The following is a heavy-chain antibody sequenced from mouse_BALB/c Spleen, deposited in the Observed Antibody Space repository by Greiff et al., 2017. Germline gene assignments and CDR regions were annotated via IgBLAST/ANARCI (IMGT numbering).Heavy chain of an antibody. Sequence: EVQVVESGGGLVQPGGSRKLSCAASGFTFSSYGMSWVRQTPDKRLEWVATISSGGSYTYYPDSVKGRFTISRDNAKNTLYLQMSSLKSEDTAMYYCARQSLRYYYAMDYWGQGTSVTVSS. V-gene: IGHV5-6*01. CDR3: ARQSLRYYYAMDY. J-gene: IGHJ4*01. CDR1: GFTFSSYG. CDR2: ISSGGSYT.